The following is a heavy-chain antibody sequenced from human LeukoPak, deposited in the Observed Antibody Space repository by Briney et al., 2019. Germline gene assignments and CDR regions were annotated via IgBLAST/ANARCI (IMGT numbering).Heavy chain of an antibody. V-gene: IGHV4-4*02. CDR3: ARPGQLGSLYYGMDV. D-gene: IGHD3-10*01. CDR2: INHSGST. CDR1: IGSISSSKW. Sequence: SETLSLTCSVSIGSISSSKWWSWVRQSPVKGLEWIGEINHSGSTNYNPSLKSRVTISVDTSKNQFSLKLSSVTAADTAVYYCARPGQLGSLYYGMDVWGQGTTVTVS. J-gene: IGHJ6*02.